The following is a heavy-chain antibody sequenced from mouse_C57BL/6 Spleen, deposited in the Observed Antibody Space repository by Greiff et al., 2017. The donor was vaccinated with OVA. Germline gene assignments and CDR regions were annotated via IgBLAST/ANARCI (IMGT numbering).Heavy chain of an antibody. CDR3: ARSPYYGSSYGFAY. J-gene: IGHJ3*01. V-gene: IGHV1-26*01. D-gene: IGHD1-1*01. CDR2: INPNNGGT. CDR1: GYTFTDYY. Sequence: VQLKQSGPELVKPGASVKISCKASGYTFTDYYMNWVKQSHGKSLEWIGDINPNNGGTSYKQKFKGKATLTVDKSSSTAYMELRSLTSEDSAVYYCARSPYYGSSYGFAYWGQGTLVTVSA.